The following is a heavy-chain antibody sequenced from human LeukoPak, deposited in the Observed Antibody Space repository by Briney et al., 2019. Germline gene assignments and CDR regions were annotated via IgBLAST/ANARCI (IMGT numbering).Heavy chain of an antibody. Sequence: GGSLRLSCAASGFSFSSYTMHWVRQAPGEGLEWVSSISSGGSSVFYGDSLKGRSTISRDNAKNSLHLQMNSLRVEDTAIYFCAVCSSTSCPDYWGQGTLVTVSS. CDR2: ISSGGSSV. J-gene: IGHJ4*02. D-gene: IGHD2-2*01. V-gene: IGHV3-21*01. CDR3: AVCSSTSCPDY. CDR1: GFSFSSYT.